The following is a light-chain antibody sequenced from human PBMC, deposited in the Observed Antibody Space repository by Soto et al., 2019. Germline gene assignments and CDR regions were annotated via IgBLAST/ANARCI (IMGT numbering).Light chain of an antibody. V-gene: IGKV3-20*01. CDR1: QSVGTY. CDR2: GAS. CDR3: QQYGSTLWT. Sequence: EIVLTQSPGTLTLSPGERATLSCRASQSVGTYLAWYQQKPGQAPRLLIYGASSRATGIPDRFSGSGSGTDFTLTIIRLEPEDFAVYYCQQYGSTLWTFGQGTKVDIK. J-gene: IGKJ1*01.